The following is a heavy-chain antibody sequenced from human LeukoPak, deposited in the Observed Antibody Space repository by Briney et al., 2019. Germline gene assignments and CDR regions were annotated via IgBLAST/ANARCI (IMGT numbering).Heavy chain of an antibody. Sequence: PSETLSLTCTVSGDSISSDYWSWIRQPPAKGLEWIGYVHYSGSTNYNPSLKSRVTISIDPSKNQFSLKLSSVTAADTAVYYCATSEYYYYMAVWGEGTTVTISS. J-gene: IGHJ6*03. CDR2: VHYSGST. D-gene: IGHD6-6*01. CDR3: ATSEYYYYMAV. V-gene: IGHV4-59*01. CDR1: GDSISSDY.